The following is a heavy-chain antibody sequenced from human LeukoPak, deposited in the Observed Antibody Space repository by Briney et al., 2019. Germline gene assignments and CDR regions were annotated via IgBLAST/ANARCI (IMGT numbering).Heavy chain of an antibody. CDR2: ITSSGSTI. CDR1: GFIFSDYY. CDR3: AKDSRGIAAAGHFFDY. J-gene: IGHJ4*02. Sequence: KTGGSLRLSCAASGFIFSDYYMSWIRQAPGKGMEWISYITSSGSTIYYADSVKGRFTISRDNAKNSLYLQMNSLRAEDTAVYYCAKDSRGIAAAGHFFDYWGQGTLVTVSS. V-gene: IGHV3-11*01. D-gene: IGHD6-13*01.